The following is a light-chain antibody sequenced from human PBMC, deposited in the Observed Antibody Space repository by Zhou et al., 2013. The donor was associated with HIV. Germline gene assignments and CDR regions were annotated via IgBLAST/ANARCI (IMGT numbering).Light chain of an antibody. CDR3: QQYDTLPRT. CDR1: QSVSSN. CDR2: GAS. V-gene: IGKV3-20*01. J-gene: IGKJ4*01. Sequence: IVLTQSPGTLSLSPGERATLSCWASQSVSSNLAWYQQKPGQAPRLLIYGASNRATGIPDRFSGSGSGTDFTLTIVRLEPEDFAVYYCQQYDTLPRTFGGGTKVE.